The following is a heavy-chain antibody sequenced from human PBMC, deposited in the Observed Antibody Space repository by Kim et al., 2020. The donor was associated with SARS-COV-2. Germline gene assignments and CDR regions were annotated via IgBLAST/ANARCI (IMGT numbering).Heavy chain of an antibody. V-gene: IGHV4-39*01. D-gene: IGHD5-12*01. CDR2: IYYSGST. CDR3: ARHRVEMATIKY. J-gene: IGHJ4*02. CDR1: GGSISSSSYY. Sequence: SETLSLTCTVSGGSISSSSYYWGWIRQPPGKGLEWIGSIYYSGSTYYNPSLKSRVTISVDTSKNQFSLKLSSVTAADTAVYYCARHRVEMATIKYWGQGTLVTVSS.